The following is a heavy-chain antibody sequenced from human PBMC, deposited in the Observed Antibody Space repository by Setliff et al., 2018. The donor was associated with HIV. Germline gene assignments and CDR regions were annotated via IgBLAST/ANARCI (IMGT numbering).Heavy chain of an antibody. CDR3: AKVLNLYYYMDV. J-gene: IGHJ6*03. CDR2: IYTSGST. CDR1: GGSIGSGSYY. V-gene: IGHV4-61*09. D-gene: IGHD3-9*01. Sequence: PSETLSLTCTVSGGSIGSGSYYWSWIRQPAGKGLEWIGHIYTSGSTNYNPSLKSRVTISVDTSKNQFSLKLSSVTAADTAVYYCAKVLNLYYYMDVWGKGTTVTVSS.